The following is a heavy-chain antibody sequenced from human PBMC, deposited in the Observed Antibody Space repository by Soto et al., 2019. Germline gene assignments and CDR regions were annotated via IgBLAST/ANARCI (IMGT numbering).Heavy chain of an antibody. CDR1: GGSISSGDYY. CDR3: ARLNVDTAMARVRYYYYGMDV. Sequence: PSETLSLTCTVSGGSISSGDYYWSWIRQPPGKGLEWIGYIYYSGSTYYNPSLKSRVTISVDTSKNQFSLKLSSVTAADTAVYYCARLNVDTAMARVRYYYYGMDVWGQGTTVTV. J-gene: IGHJ6*02. V-gene: IGHV4-30-4*01. CDR2: IYYSGST. D-gene: IGHD5-18*01.